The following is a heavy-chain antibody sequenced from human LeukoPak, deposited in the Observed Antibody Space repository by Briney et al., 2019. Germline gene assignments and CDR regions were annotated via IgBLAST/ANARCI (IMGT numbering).Heavy chain of an antibody. J-gene: IGHJ6*02. V-gene: IGHV4-59*08. CDR2: IYYSGNT. CDR1: GGSISSYH. CDR3: ARRKTGYGLDV. Sequence: SETLSLTCTVSGGSISSYHWSLIRQPPGKGLEWVGYIYYSGNTNYNPALRSRVTISLDTSKSQFSLKLSSVTAADTAVYYCARRKTGYGLDVWGQGTTVTVSS.